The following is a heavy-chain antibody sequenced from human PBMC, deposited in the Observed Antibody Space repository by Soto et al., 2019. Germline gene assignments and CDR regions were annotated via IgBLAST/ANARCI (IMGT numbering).Heavy chain of an antibody. CDR2: ISGSTSST. V-gene: IGHV3-23*01. J-gene: IGHJ4*02. CDR3: AKVYSANDYFDY. CDR1: GFTFSNYA. D-gene: IGHD5-12*01. Sequence: EVQLLESGGGLVRPGGSLRLSCAASGFTFSNYAMSWVRQAPGKGLEWVSTISGSTSSTYYADSVRGRFTISRDSSKNTLDLQMNSLRAEDTAIYYCAKVYSANDYFDYWVQGTLVTVSS.